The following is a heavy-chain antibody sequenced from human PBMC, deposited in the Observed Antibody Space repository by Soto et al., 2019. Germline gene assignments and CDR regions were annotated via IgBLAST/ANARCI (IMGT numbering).Heavy chain of an antibody. CDR3: AKGTSKLDY. V-gene: IGHV3-23*01. Sequence: PGGSLRLSCAASGFTFSSNDMSGVRQAPGKGLEWASSISASGRSLFYADAVKGRFTISRDNSKNTLYLQMSSLTAEDTAVYYSAKGTSKLDYWGQGTLVTVSS. CDR2: ISASGRSL. D-gene: IGHD2-2*01. J-gene: IGHJ4*02. CDR1: GFTFSSND.